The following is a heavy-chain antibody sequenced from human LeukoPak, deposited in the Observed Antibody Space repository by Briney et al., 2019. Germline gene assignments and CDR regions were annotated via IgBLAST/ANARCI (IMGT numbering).Heavy chain of an antibody. D-gene: IGHD6-25*01. CDR1: GGTFSISA. V-gene: IGHV1-69*04. J-gene: IGHJ6*04. CDR3: AREQGRAAPPPCGLDV. CDR2: IIPVLNIT. Sequence: ASVKVSCKTSGGTFSISAITWVRQAPGQGLEWMGRIIPVLNITTYAQKFQGSVTITADTSTSTVYIDLSSLRSEETAVYYCAREQGRAAPPPCGLDVWGKGTTVIVSS.